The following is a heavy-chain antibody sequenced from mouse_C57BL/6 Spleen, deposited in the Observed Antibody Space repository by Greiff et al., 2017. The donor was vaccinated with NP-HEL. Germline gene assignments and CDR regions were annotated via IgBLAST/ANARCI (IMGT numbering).Heavy chain of an antibody. D-gene: IGHD1-1*01. CDR2: IYPGSGST. CDR3: ASYLLLQYYYAMDY. Sequence: VQLQQPGAELVKPGASVKMSCKASGYTFTSYWITWVKQRPGQGLEWIGDIYPGSGSTNYNEKFKSKATLTVDTSSSTAYMQLSSLTSEDSAVYYCASYLLLQYYYAMDYWVKEPQSPSPQ. J-gene: IGHJ4*01. V-gene: IGHV1-55*01. CDR1: GYTFTSYW.